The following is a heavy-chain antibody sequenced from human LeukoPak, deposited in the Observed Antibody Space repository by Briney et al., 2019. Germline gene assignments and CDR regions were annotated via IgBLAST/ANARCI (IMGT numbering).Heavy chain of an antibody. V-gene: IGHV1-18*01. CDR1: GYTFTSYG. Sequence: GASVKVSCKASGYTFTSYGISWVRRAPGQGLEWMGWISAYNGNTNYAQKLQGRVTMTTDTSTSTAYMELRSLRSDDTAVYYCARDLGNYYYYGMDVWGQGTTVTVSS. CDR3: ARDLGNYYYYGMDV. CDR2: ISAYNGNT. J-gene: IGHJ6*02.